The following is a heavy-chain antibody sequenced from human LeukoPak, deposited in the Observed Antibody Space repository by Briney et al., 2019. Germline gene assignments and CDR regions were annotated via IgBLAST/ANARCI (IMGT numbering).Heavy chain of an antibody. CDR2: ISRTSEAT. J-gene: IGHJ5*02. D-gene: IGHD1-1*01. Sequence: GGSLRLSCAASGFTFNTYSMTWVRQAPRKGLEWVSIISRTSEATFYADSVKGRFTISRDNAKNSLYLQMNGLRAEDTAVYYCARGAIDTTRWFDPWGRGTLVTVSS. CDR1: GFTFNTYS. CDR3: ARGAIDTTRWFDP. V-gene: IGHV3-21*01.